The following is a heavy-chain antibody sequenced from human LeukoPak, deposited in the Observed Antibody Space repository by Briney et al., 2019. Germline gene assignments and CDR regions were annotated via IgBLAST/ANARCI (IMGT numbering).Heavy chain of an antibody. CDR2: IYSAGST. CDR3: ARASYYYDSSGYYSFYYYYYYMDV. CDR1: GFTVSSNS. J-gene: IGHJ6*03. Sequence: PGGSLRLSCTVSGFTVSSNSMSWVRQAPGKRLEWVSFIYSAGSTHYSDSVKGRFTISIDNSKNTLYLQMNSLRAEDTAVYYCARASYYYDSSGYYSFYYYYYYMDVWGKGTTVTISS. V-gene: IGHV3-53*01. D-gene: IGHD3-22*01.